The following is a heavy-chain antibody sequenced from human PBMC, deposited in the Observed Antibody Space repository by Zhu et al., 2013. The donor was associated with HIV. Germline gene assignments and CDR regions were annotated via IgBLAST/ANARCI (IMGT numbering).Heavy chain of an antibody. CDR1: GYSFTAYY. CDR3: AVIGYYDIWRGYRGNFDL. D-gene: IGHD3-3*01. V-gene: IGHV1-2*02. Sequence: QVQLVQSGAVMKKPGASVKVSCETSGYSFTAYYIHWVRQAPGQGLEWMGWINPKSGDTSFSQRFQGRFIMTRDSSITTAYMELSRLRPGDTAVYYCAVIGYYDIWRGYRGNFDLWGQGTPGHRLL. CDR2: INPKSGDT. J-gene: IGHJ4*02.